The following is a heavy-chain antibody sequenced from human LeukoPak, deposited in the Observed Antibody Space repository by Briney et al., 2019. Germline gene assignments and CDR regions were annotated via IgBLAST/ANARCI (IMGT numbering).Heavy chain of an antibody. Sequence: PSETLSLTCTVSGGSISNYYWSWIRQPPGKGLEWIGYIYYSGSTNYNPSLKSRVTISVATSKNQFSLKLSSVIAADTAVYYCAREASSSWYGYYGMDVWGKGTTVTVSS. D-gene: IGHD6-13*01. CDR1: GGSISNYY. V-gene: IGHV4-59*01. J-gene: IGHJ6*04. CDR2: IYYSGST. CDR3: AREASSSWYGYYGMDV.